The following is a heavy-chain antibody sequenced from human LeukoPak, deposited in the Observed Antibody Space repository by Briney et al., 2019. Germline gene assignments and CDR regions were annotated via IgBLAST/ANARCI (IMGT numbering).Heavy chain of an antibody. CDR1: GYSISSGYY. D-gene: IGHD3-16*01. CDR3: ARRYHMVTSGSVDNWFDP. Sequence: SETLSLTCAVSGYSISSGYYWGWRRQPPGKGLGGIGIFSHSWSNYYKPSLKSRVTISVDTSKSQFSLQLRSVTAADTAIYYCARRYHMVTSGSVDNWFDPWGQGTLVTVSS. J-gene: IGHJ5*02. CDR2: FSHSWSN. V-gene: IGHV4-38-2*01.